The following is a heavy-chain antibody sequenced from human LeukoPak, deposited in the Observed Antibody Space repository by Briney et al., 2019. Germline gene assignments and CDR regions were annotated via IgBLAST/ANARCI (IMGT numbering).Heavy chain of an antibody. D-gene: IGHD2-2*02. CDR2: ISGSGGST. Sequence: GGSLRLSCAASGFTFSSYAMSWVRQAPGKGLEWVSAISGSGGSTYYADSVKGRFTISRDNSKNTLYLQMNSLRAEDTAVYYCAKSTLYQLQYNAGLDYWGQGTLVTVSS. V-gene: IGHV3-23*01. J-gene: IGHJ4*02. CDR1: GFTFSSYA. CDR3: AKSTLYQLQYNAGLDY.